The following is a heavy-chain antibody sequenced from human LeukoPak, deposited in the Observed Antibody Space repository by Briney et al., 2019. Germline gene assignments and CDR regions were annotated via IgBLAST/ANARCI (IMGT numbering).Heavy chain of an antibody. CDR1: GGSISSGGYY. D-gene: IGHD4-17*01. V-gene: IGHV4-39*07. CDR2: IYYSGST. CDR3: AREDDYGDYNAPYYYGMDV. Sequence: SETLSLTCTVSGGSISSGGYYWGWIRQPPWKGLEWIGSIYYSGSTYYNPSLKSRVTISVDTSKNQFSLKLSSVTAADTAVYYCAREDDYGDYNAPYYYGMDVWGQGTTVTVSS. J-gene: IGHJ6*02.